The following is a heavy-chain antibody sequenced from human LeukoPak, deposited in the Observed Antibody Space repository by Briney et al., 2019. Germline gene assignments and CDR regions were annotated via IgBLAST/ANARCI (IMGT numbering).Heavy chain of an antibody. J-gene: IGHJ6*03. CDR1: GYTFTSYG. V-gene: IGHV1-18*01. CDR2: ISAYNGNT. D-gene: IGHD5-18*01. Sequence: ASVKVSCQASGYTFTSYGISWVRQAPGQGLEWVGWISAYNGNTNYAQKLQGRVTMTTDTSTSTAYMELRSLRSDDTAVYYCARSSPGYSYAPGYMDVWGKGTTVTVSS. CDR3: ARSSPGYSYAPGYMDV.